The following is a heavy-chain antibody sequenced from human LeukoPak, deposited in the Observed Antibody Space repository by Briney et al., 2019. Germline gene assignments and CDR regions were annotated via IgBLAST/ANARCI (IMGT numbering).Heavy chain of an antibody. D-gene: IGHD3-22*01. V-gene: IGHV3-23*01. CDR3: ASSYGSSAYYPFDY. CDR2: ISDSGGST. Sequence: PGGSLRLSCVASGFAFRSNAMNWVRQAPGKGLEWVSLISDSGGSTNYADSVKGRFTISRDNSKNTLYLQMNTLRAEDTAIYYCASSYGSSAYYPFDYWGQGTLSPSSQ. J-gene: IGHJ4*02. CDR1: GFAFRSNA.